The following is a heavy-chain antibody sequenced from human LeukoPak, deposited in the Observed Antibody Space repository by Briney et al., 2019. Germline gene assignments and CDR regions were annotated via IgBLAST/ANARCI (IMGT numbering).Heavy chain of an antibody. V-gene: IGHV3-21*01. J-gene: IGHJ4*02. D-gene: IGHD3-16*01. CDR3: ARGRDIYAEY. CDR1: GFTFSSYS. CDR2: ISSSSSYI. Sequence: PGGSLRLSCAASGFTFSSYSMNWVRQAPGKGLEWVSSISSSSSYIYYADSVKGRFTISRDNARNSLYLQMNSLRDEDTAVYYCARGRDIYAEYWGQGTLVTVSS.